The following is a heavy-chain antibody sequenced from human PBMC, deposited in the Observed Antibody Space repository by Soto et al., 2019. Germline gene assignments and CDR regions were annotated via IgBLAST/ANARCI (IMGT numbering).Heavy chain of an antibody. Sequence: VQLVQSGAEEKKPGASVKVSCKASGYTFTSYAMHWVRQAPGQRLEWMGWINAGNGNTKYSQKFQGRVTNTRDTSASTAYMELSSLRSEDTAVYYCARSIVVVTALDYWGQGTLVTVSS. J-gene: IGHJ4*02. D-gene: IGHD2-21*02. V-gene: IGHV1-3*05. CDR1: GYTFTSYA. CDR3: ARSIVVVTALDY. CDR2: INAGNGNT.